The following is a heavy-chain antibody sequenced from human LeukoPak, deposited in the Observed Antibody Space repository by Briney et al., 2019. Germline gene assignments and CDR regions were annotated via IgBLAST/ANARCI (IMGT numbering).Heavy chain of an antibody. CDR1: GFTFSRSW. CDR3: AKSLDY. J-gene: IGHJ4*02. CDR2: IKEDGSET. V-gene: IGHV3-7*01. Sequence: PGGSLRLSCVASGFTFSRSWMDWVRQAPGKGPEWVANIKEDGSETYYVDSAKSRFTISRDNAKNSLYLQMDSLRVEDTAIYYCAKSLDYWGQGTLVTVSS.